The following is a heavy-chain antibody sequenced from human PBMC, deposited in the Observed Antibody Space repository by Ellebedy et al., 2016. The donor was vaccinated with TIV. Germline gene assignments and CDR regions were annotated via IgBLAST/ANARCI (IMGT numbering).Heavy chain of an antibody. J-gene: IGHJ6*02. V-gene: IGHV1-58*01. CDR1: GFTFTSSA. D-gene: IGHD1-26*01. CDR2: IVVGSGNT. Sequence: SVKVSXKASGFTFTSSAVQWVRQARGQRLEWIGWIVVGSGNTNYAQKLQGRVTMTTDTSTSTAYMELRSLRSDDTAVYYCARAFRSSGTYGMDVWGQGTTVTVSS. CDR3: ARAFRSSGTYGMDV.